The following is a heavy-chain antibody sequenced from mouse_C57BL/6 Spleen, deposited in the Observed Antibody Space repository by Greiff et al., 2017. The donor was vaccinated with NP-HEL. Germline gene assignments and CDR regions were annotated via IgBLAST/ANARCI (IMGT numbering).Heavy chain of an antibody. V-gene: IGHV1-69*01. Sequence: VQLQQSGAELVMPGASVKLSCKASGYTFTSYWMHWVKQRPGQGLEWIGEIDPSDSYTNYNQKFKGKSTLTVDKSSSTAYMQLSSLTSEDSAVYYCARRGNLSYFDYWGQGTTLTVSS. CDR3: ARRGNLSYFDY. CDR2: IDPSDSYT. CDR1: GYTFTSYW. D-gene: IGHD1-1*01. J-gene: IGHJ2*01.